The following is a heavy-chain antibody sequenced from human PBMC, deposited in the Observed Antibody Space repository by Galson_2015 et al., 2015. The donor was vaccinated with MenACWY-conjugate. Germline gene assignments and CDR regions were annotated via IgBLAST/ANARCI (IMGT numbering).Heavy chain of an antibody. J-gene: IGHJ6*02. V-gene: IGHV3-23*01. CDR1: GFTFSSYA. D-gene: IGHD6-13*01. CDR2: ISGGGGGT. CDR3: ARDLSSMGYYYYGLDV. Sequence: SLRLSCAASGFTFSSYAMSWVRQAPGKGLERVSTISGGGGGTFYADSVKGRFTISRDNSQNTLYLQMNSLRAGDTAVYYCARDLSSMGYYYYGLDVWGQGTTVTVSS.